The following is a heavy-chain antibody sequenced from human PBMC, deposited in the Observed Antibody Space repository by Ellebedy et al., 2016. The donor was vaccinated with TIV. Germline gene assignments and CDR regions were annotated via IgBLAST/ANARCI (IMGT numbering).Heavy chain of an antibody. Sequence: SETLSLTXAVYGESLSDYYGNWIRQPPGKGLEWIGEINHAGSTNYNPSLKSRVTISVDTSKKQFSLKLSSVTAADTAVYYCARGRVPAARGNNWFNPWGQGTLVIVSS. D-gene: IGHD2-2*01. J-gene: IGHJ5*02. CDR2: INHAGST. CDR1: GESLSDYY. V-gene: IGHV4-34*01. CDR3: ARGRVPAARGNNWFNP.